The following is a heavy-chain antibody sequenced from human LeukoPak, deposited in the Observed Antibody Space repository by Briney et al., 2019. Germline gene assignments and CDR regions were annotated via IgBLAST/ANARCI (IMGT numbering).Heavy chain of an antibody. CDR2: VDPEDGET. D-gene: IGHD3-3*01. CDR3: ATLLFLEWGGWFDP. V-gene: IGHV1-69-2*01. J-gene: IGHJ5*02. CDR1: EYTFTDYY. Sequence: ASVTVSSKASEYTFTDYYMHWANQAPGKGIEWMGRVDPEDGETIYAEKFQGRVTITADTSTGTAYMELSSLRSEDTAVYYCATLLFLEWGGWFDPWGQGTLVTVSS.